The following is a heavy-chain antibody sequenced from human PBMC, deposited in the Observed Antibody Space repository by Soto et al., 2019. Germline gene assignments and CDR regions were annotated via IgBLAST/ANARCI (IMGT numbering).Heavy chain of an antibody. D-gene: IGHD2-15*01. V-gene: IGHV3-23*01. Sequence: GGSLRLSCAASGFTFSSYAMSWVRQAPGKGLEWVSAISGSGGSTYYADSVKGRFTISRDNSKNTLYLQMNSLRAEDTAVYYCAKDVYYYDSSGGSCYLGWFGHWGKGT. CDR2: ISGSGGST. CDR3: AKDVYYYDSSGGSCYLGWFGH. J-gene: IGHJ5*02. CDR1: GFTFSSYA.